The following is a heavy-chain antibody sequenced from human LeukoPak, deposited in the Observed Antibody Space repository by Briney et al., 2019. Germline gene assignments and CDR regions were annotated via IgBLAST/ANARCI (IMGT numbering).Heavy chain of an antibody. CDR2: ISSDGSTT. V-gene: IGHV3-74*01. Sequence: GGSLRLSCAASGFTFSGYCMHWIRQAPGKGLVWVSRISSDGSTTSYADSVKGRFTISRDNAKNTLYLQMNSLRAEDTAVYYCARRDYSDPWGQRTLVTVSS. J-gene: IGHJ5*02. CDR3: ARRDYSDP. D-gene: IGHD2-15*01. CDR1: GFTFSGYC.